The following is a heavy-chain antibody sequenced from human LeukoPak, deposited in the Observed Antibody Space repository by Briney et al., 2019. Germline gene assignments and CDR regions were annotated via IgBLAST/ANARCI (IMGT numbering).Heavy chain of an antibody. V-gene: IGHV6-1*01. CDR3: ARGRDYYDSSGRFNGYYYYYYYMDV. CDR2: TYYRSKWYN. Sequence: SQTLSLTCAISGDSVSSNSAAWNWIRQSPSRGLEWLGRTYYRSKWYNDYAVSVKSRITINPDTSKNQFSLQLNSVTPEDTAVYYCARGRDYYDSSGRFNGYYYYYYYMDVWGKGTTVTVSS. J-gene: IGHJ6*03. D-gene: IGHD3-22*01. CDR1: GDSVSSNSAA.